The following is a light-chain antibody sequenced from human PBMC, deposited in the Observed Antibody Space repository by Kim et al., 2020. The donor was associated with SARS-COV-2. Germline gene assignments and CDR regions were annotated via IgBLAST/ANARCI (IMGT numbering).Light chain of an antibody. J-gene: IGLJ2*01. V-gene: IGLV2-14*03. CDR1: SSDVGGYDF. CDR3: GSYTSSYTLV. Sequence: GQSIPISCTGTSSDVGGYDFVSWYQQHPGKTPKLMIYGVSNRPSGVSNRFSGSKSGNTASLTISGLQAEDEADYYCGSYTSSYTLVFGGGTQLTVL. CDR2: GVS.